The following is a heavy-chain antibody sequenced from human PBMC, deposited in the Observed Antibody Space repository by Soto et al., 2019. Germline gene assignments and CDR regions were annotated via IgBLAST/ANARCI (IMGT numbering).Heavy chain of an antibody. CDR1: GYIFTINW. Sequence: GESLKISCKGSGYIFTINWIAWVRQMPGKGLERMGIIYPGDSGTRYSPSFQGQVTISADKSISTAYVQWSSLQASDTAMYYCARSSYDSSGYYYLDYWGQGTLVTVSS. V-gene: IGHV5-51*01. J-gene: IGHJ4*02. D-gene: IGHD3-22*01. CDR2: IYPGDSGT. CDR3: ARSSYDSSGYYYLDY.